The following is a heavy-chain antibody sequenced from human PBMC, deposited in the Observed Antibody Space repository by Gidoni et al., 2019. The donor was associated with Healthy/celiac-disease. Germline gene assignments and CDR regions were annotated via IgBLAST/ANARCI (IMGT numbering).Heavy chain of an antibody. Sequence: QVQLVESGGGVVQPGRSLRLSCAASGFTFSSSAMHWVRQAPGKGLEWVAVISYDGSNKYYADSVKGRFTISRDNSKNTLYLQMNSLRAEDTAVYYCARDFDGDYPQGDYYYGMDVWGQGTTVTVSS. CDR1: GFTFSSSA. CDR3: ARDFDGDYPQGDYYYGMDV. D-gene: IGHD4-17*01. V-gene: IGHV3-30*01. J-gene: IGHJ6*02. CDR2: ISYDGSNK.